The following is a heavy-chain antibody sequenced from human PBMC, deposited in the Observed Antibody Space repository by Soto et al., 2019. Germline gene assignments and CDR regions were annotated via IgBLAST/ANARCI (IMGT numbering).Heavy chain of an antibody. D-gene: IGHD2-8*01. V-gene: IGHV3-23*01. Sequence: PGGSLRLSCAASGFTFSSYAMTWVRQAPGKGLYWVSGISGSGDSTNYADSVKGRFTISRDDSKNTLYLQMNSLRAEDTAVYYCAKDRRTKRGFRYYDYGMDVWGQGTTVTVSS. CDR1: GFTFSSYA. CDR2: ISGSGDST. CDR3: AKDRRTKRGFRYYDYGMDV. J-gene: IGHJ6*02.